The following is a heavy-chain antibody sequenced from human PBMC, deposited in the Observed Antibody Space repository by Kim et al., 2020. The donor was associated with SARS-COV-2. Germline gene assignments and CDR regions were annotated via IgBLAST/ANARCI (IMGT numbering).Heavy chain of an antibody. J-gene: IGHJ4*02. CDR3: ARGHSTSGYDY. V-gene: IGHV4-34*01. D-gene: IGHD2-2*01. Sequence: TDDNPSPQCRVTLSVDTSNNQYSLRLSSVTAADTAIYYCARGHSTSGYDYWGQGALVTVSS. CDR2: T.